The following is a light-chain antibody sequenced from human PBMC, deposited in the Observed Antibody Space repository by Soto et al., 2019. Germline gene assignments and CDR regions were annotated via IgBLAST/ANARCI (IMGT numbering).Light chain of an antibody. V-gene: IGLV2-14*01. CDR2: EVS. J-gene: IGLJ3*02. CDR1: TSDVGGYNF. Sequence: QSALTQPASVSGSPGQSITISCTGTTSDVGGYNFVSWYQQHPGKAPKLMIYEVSNRPSGVSNRFSGSKSGNTASLTISGLQAEDEADYYCLSYTSSITGVFGGGTKLTVL. CDR3: LSYTSSITGV.